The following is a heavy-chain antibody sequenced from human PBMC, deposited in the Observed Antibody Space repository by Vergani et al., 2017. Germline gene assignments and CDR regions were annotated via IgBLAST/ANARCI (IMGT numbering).Heavy chain of an antibody. D-gene: IGHD6-13*01. Sequence: EVQLLESGGGLVQPGGSLRLSCAASGFTFSSYAMSWVRQAPGKGLEWVPAISGSGGSTYYADSVKGRFTISRDNSKNTLYLQMNSLRAEDTAVYYCAKEPPKNIAAAGANYFDYWGQGTLVTVSS. CDR1: GFTFSSYA. J-gene: IGHJ4*02. CDR3: AKEPPKNIAAAGANYFDY. CDR2: ISGSGGST. V-gene: IGHV3-23*01.